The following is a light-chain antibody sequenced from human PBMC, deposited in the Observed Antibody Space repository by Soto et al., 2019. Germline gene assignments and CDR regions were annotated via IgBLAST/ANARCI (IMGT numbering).Light chain of an antibody. CDR1: NIGRKS. V-gene: IGLV3-21*04. J-gene: IGLJ2*01. Sequence: SYELTQPPSVSVAPGKTARITCGGNNIGRKSVHWYQQKPGQAPVLVIYSDSDRPSGIPERFSASNSGNTATLTISRVEAGDEADYYCQVWDSSSDQVFGGGTKLTVL. CDR2: SDS. CDR3: QVWDSSSDQV.